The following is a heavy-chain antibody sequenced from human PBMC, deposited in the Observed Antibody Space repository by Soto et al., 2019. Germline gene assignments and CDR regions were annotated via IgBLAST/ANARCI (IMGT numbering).Heavy chain of an antibody. V-gene: IGHV1-18*01. CDR2: ISAHNGNT. J-gene: IGHJ4*02. D-gene: IGHD1-1*01. Sequence: QIHLVQSGAEVKKPGASVKVSCKGSGYGFTTYGITWVRQAPGQGLEWMAWISAHNGNTNYAQKLQARVTVTRDTSTSTAYMELRSLRSADTAVYYRARGRYGDYWGQGALVTVSS. CDR1: GYGFTTYG. CDR3: ARGRYGDY.